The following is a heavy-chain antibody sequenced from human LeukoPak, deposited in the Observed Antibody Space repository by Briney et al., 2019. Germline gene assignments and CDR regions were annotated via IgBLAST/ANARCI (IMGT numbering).Heavy chain of an antibody. D-gene: IGHD3-22*01. Sequence: GGSLRLSCAGSGFTFGSYEMNWVRQAPGKGLEGVSYISSSGRSIYYADSVKGRFTITRDNAGNSLFLQMNSLRAEDTAVYFCAREGWDTSGYYYCDFWGQGTLVTVSS. J-gene: IGHJ4*02. CDR2: ISSSGRSI. CDR3: AREGWDTSGYYYCDF. V-gene: IGHV3-48*03. CDR1: GFTFGSYE.